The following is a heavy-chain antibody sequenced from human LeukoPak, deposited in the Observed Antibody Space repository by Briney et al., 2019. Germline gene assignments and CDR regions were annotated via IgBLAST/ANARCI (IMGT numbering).Heavy chain of an antibody. D-gene: IGHD2-2*01. V-gene: IGHV4-4*07. J-gene: IGHJ6*03. CDR1: GGSISSYY. Sequence: SETLSLTCTVSGGSISSYYWSWIRQPAGKGLEWIGRIYTSGSTNYNPSLKSRVTISLDTSKNQFSLNLSSVTAADTAVYYCARSRYGNTNTNYYMDVWGKGTSVTVSS. CDR3: ARSRYGNTNTNYYMDV. CDR2: IYTSGST.